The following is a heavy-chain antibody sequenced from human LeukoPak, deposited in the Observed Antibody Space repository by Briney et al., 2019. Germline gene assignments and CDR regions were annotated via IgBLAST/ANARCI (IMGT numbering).Heavy chain of an antibody. CDR2: IYHRGGT. CDR3: ATGRRTDYYDSSGYYYN. V-gene: IGHV4-4*02. Sequence: SETLSLTCAVSGGSISSSNWWTWVRQPPGKGLEWIGEIYHRGGTTYNPSLESRVIISVDKSKNQVSLKLSSVTAADTAVYFCATGRRTDYYDSSGYYYNWGQGTLVTVSP. J-gene: IGHJ4*02. CDR1: GGSISSSNW. D-gene: IGHD3-22*01.